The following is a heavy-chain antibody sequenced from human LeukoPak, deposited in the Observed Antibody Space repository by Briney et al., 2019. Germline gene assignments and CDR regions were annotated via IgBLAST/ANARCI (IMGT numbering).Heavy chain of an antibody. J-gene: IGHJ4*02. CDR2: INPNSGGT. V-gene: IGHV1-2*04. CDR1: GYTFTGYY. Sequence: ASVKVSCKASGYTFTGYYMHWVRQAPGQGLEWMGWINPNSGGTNYAQKFQGWVTMTRDTSISTAYMELSRLRSDDTAVYYCARTTIGYSYGAYYFDYWGQGTLVTVSS. CDR3: ARTTIGYSYGAYYFDY. D-gene: IGHD5-18*01.